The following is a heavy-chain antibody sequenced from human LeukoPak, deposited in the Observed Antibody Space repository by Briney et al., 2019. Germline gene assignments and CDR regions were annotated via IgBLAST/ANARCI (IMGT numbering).Heavy chain of an antibody. CDR3: ARGPFRYSNNFDY. CDR2: INHSGST. Sequence: SETLSLTCAVYGGSFSGYYWSWIRQPPGKGLEWIGEINHSGSTNYSPSLKSRVTISVDTSKNQFSLKLSSVTAADTAVYYCARGPFRYSNNFDYWGQGTLVTVSS. V-gene: IGHV4-34*01. J-gene: IGHJ4*02. D-gene: IGHD1-1*01. CDR1: GGSFSGYY.